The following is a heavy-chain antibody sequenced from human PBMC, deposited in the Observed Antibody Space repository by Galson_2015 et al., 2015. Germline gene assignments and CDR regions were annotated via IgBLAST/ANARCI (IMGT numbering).Heavy chain of an antibody. CDR2: ISSGGSSI. J-gene: IGHJ4*02. CDR3: AREGGAAKEFDY. V-gene: IGHV3-11*01. Sequence: SLRLSCAASGFTFSDYDMSWIRQAPGKGLEWVSYISSGGSSINHAEFVKGRFTISRDNAKNSQYLQMNSLRAEDTAMYYCAREGGAAKEFDYWGQGTLVTVSS. D-gene: IGHD2-15*01. CDR1: GFTFSDYD.